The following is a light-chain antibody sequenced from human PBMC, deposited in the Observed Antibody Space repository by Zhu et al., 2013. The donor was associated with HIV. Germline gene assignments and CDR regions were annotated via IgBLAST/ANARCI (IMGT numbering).Light chain of an antibody. V-gene: IGKV3-20*01. CDR1: QSVSSNY. J-gene: IGKJ1*01. Sequence: EIVLTQSPGTLSLSPGERATLSCRASQSVSSNYLAWYQQKFGQAPRLLIYGASSRATATSDRFSGSGSGTDFTLTISRLEPEDFAVYYCQQYGSSPWTFGQGTKVEIK. CDR3: QQYGSSPWT. CDR2: GAS.